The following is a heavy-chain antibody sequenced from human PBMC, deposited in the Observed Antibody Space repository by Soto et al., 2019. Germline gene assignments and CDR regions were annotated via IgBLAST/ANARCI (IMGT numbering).Heavy chain of an antibody. V-gene: IGHV1-3*01. Sequence: QVQLVQSGSEVRKPGASVKISCEASGNSFTTSAIHWVRQAPGQRPEWMGWINAGNGYIKYSQTLQGRVTITRDTSASTVYMELSSLKYEDTGIYYCTRESAPWGFEHWGQGTRVTVSS. CDR3: TRESAPWGFEH. J-gene: IGHJ4*02. CDR2: INAGNGYI. D-gene: IGHD7-27*01. CDR1: GNSFTTSA.